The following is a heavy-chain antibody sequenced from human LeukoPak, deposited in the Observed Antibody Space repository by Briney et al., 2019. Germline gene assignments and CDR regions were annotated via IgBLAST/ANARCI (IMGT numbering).Heavy chain of an antibody. D-gene: IGHD3-10*01. Sequence: GGSLRLSCAASGFTFSSYGMHWVRQAPGKGLEWVAVIWYDGSNKYYADSVKGRFTISRDNSKNTLYLQMNSLGAEDTAVYYCARDSRRYYYGSGSPPEFDPWGQGTLVTVSS. CDR2: IWYDGSNK. V-gene: IGHV3-33*01. CDR1: GFTFSSYG. J-gene: IGHJ5*02. CDR3: ARDSRRYYYGSGSPPEFDP.